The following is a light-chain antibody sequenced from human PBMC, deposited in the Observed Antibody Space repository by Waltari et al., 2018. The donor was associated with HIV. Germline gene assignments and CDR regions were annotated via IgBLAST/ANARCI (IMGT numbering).Light chain of an antibody. CDR2: RNN. CDR1: SSNIRRTP. CDR3: AAWDDSLSGWV. J-gene: IGLJ3*02. Sequence: QSVLTQPHSASVPPGQRVTSSCSGSSSNIRRTPLYWYQPLPGTAPKLLTYRNNQRPSGVPDRFSGPKSGTSASLAISGLRSEDEADYYCAAWDDSLSGWVFGGGTKLTVL. V-gene: IGLV1-47*01.